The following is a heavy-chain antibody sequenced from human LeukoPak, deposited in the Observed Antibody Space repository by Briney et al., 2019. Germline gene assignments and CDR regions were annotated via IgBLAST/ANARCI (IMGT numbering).Heavy chain of an antibody. CDR1: GFTFSTYA. CDR2: INGGGGDI. J-gene: IGHJ4*02. Sequence: PGGSLRLSCAASGFTFSTYAMNWVRQAPGNGLEWVSSINGGGGDIKYADSVKGRFTSSRDNSKDTLYLQINSLRAEDTAIYYCAKGHGDWAGNYFDSWGQGTLVSVSS. V-gene: IGHV3-23*01. D-gene: IGHD4-17*01. CDR3: AKGHGDWAGNYFDS.